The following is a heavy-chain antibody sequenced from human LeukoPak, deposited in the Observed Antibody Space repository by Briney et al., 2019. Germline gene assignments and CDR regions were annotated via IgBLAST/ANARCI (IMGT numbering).Heavy chain of an antibody. CDR3: AQDGAQRMTLFGVVAQKWQLDN. CDR2: IRYDGSDR. D-gene: IGHD3-3*01. Sequence: GGSLRLSCAASGFPFRSFAMHWVRQAPGKGLEWTAFIRYDGSDRYYADSVKGRFTISRDNSKNTLYLQMNSLRVEDTAVYFCAQDGAQRMTLFGVVAQKWQLDNWGQGTLVTVSS. CDR1: GFPFRSFA. J-gene: IGHJ4*02. V-gene: IGHV3-30*02.